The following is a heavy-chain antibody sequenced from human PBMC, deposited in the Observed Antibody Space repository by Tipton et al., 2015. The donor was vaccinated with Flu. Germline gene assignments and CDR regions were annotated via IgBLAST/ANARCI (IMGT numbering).Heavy chain of an antibody. CDR1: GFTFSSYE. CDR3: ARDFDSRGWPRPFGY. CDR2: ISSSGSTI. Sequence: SLRLSCAASGFTFSSYEMNWVRQAPGKGLEWVSYISSSGSTIYYADSVKGRFTISRDNAKNSLYLQMNSLRAEDTAVYYCARDFDSRGWPRPFGYWGQGTLVTVSS. V-gene: IGHV3-48*03. J-gene: IGHJ4*02. D-gene: IGHD6-19*01.